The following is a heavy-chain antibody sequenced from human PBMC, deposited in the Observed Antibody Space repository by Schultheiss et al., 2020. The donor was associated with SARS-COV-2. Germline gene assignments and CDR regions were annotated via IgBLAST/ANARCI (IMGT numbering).Heavy chain of an antibody. CDR2: ISSSSSYI. CDR3: ARDRYYYDSSGYYGSGFDY. V-gene: IGHV3-21*01. J-gene: IGHJ4*02. D-gene: IGHD3-22*01. Sequence: GGSLRLSCAASGFTFSSYGMHWVRQAPGKGLEWVSSISSSSSYIYYADSVKGRFTISRDNSKNTLYLQMNSLRAEDTAVYYCARDRYYYDSSGYYGSGFDYWGQGTLVTVSS. CDR1: GFTFSSYG.